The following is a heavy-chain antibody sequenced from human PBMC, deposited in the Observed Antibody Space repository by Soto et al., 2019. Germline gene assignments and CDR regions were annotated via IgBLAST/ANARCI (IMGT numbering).Heavy chain of an antibody. D-gene: IGHD3-3*01. CDR3: AKARAQYYDFWSGYPVDY. J-gene: IGHJ4*02. V-gene: IGHV1-46*01. CDR2: INPSGGST. Sequence: ASVKVSCKASGYTFTSYYMHWVRQAPGQGLEWMGIINPSGGSTSYAQKLQGRVTMTTDTSTSTAYMELRSLRSDDTAVYYCAKARAQYYDFWSGYPVDYWGQGTLVTVSS. CDR1: GYTFTSYY.